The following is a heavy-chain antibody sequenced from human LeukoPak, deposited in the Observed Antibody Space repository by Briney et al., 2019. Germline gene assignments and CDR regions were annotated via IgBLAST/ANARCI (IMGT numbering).Heavy chain of an antibody. D-gene: IGHD3-3*01. CDR1: GFTFSSYA. Sequence: PGGSLRLSCAASGFTFSSYAMSWVRQAPGKGLAWVSAISSSGDVTKYADSAKSRFTISRDNSKNTVYLQMNSLRAEDTAVYYCAKATRTYYDFWSGYYPFDYWGQGTLVTVSS. CDR2: ISSSGDVT. V-gene: IGHV3-23*01. J-gene: IGHJ4*02. CDR3: AKATRTYYDFWSGYYPFDY.